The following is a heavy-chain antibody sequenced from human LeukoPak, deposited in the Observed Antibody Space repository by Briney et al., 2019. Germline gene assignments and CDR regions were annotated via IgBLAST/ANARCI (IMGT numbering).Heavy chain of an antibody. V-gene: IGHV4-61*02. CDR1: AGSISSGSYN. Sequence: PSETLSLTCTVSAGSISSGSYNWSWIRQPAGKGLEWSGRIYTSGSTNYNPSLKSRVTISVDTSKNQFSLKLSSVTAADTAVYYCARVADYYDSSGYYDYWGQGTLVTVSS. CDR2: IYTSGST. CDR3: ARVADYYDSSGYYDY. D-gene: IGHD3-22*01. J-gene: IGHJ4*02.